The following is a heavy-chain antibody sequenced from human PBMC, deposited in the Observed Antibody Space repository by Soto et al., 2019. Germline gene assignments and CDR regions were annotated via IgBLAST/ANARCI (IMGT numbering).Heavy chain of an antibody. V-gene: IGHV4-34*01. J-gene: IGHJ3*02. CDR1: GGSVSSGSYY. Sequence: QVQLQQWGAGLLKPSETLSLTCAVYGGSVSSGSYYWSWIRQPPGKGLEWIGEMSHSGGTQFNPSRMSRVTISVDTPKNQFAVKMSFVTAADTALYFCARVERGTATTVVDAFDIWGPGTKVTVSS. CDR3: ARVERGTATTVVDAFDI. CDR2: MSHSGGT. D-gene: IGHD6-13*01.